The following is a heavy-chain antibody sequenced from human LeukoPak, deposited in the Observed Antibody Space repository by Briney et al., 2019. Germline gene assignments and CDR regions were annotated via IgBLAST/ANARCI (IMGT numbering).Heavy chain of an antibody. D-gene: IGHD1-7*01. Sequence: SVKVSCMASGFTFTSSAMQWVRQARGQRLEWIGWIVVGSGNTNYAQKFQERVTITRDMSTSTAYMELSSLRSEDTAVYYCAAERNWNYGLGFDYWGQGTLVTVSS. V-gene: IGHV1-58*02. J-gene: IGHJ4*02. CDR1: GFTFTSSA. CDR2: IVVGSGNT. CDR3: AAERNWNYGLGFDY.